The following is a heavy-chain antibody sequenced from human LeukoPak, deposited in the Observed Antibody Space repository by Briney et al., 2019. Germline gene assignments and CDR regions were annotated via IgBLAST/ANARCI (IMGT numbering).Heavy chain of an antibody. CDR1: GGSISSGGYS. Sequence: SETLSLTCAVSGGSISSGGYSWSWIRQPPGKGLEWIGYIYDSGSTYYNPSLKSRITKSVDTSENRFSLKLSSVTATDTAVYYCARDCSGGSCYGAFDIWGQGTMVTVSS. J-gene: IGHJ3*02. CDR2: IYDSGST. D-gene: IGHD2-15*01. V-gene: IGHV4-30-2*05. CDR3: ARDCSGGSCYGAFDI.